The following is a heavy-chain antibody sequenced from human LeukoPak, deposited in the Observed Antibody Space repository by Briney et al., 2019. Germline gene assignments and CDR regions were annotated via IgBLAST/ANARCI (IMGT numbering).Heavy chain of an antibody. CDR1: GFTFNTYG. J-gene: IGHJ4*02. CDR3: AKDRYYYDSSGYPDY. D-gene: IGHD3-22*01. V-gene: IGHV3-23*01. Sequence: PGGSLRLSCAASGFTFNTYGMSWVRQAPGKGLEWVSGISGSGGATYYADSVKGRFTISRDNSKNTLYLQMNSLRAEDTAVYYCAKDRYYYDSSGYPDYWGQGTLVTVSS. CDR2: ISGSGGAT.